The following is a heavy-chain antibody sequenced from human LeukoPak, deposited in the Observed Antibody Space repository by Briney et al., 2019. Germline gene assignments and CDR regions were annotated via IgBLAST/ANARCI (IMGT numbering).Heavy chain of an antibody. CDR2: ISGSGGST. J-gene: IGHJ4*02. V-gene: IGHV3-23*01. CDR3: AKDGGMDIVVVPAANY. CDR1: GFTFSSYA. Sequence: GGSLRLSCAASGFTFSSYAMGWVRQAPGKGLEWVSAISGSGGSTYYADSVKGRFTISRDNSKNMLYLQMNSLRAEDTAVYYCAKDGGMDIVVVPAANYWGQGTLVTVSS. D-gene: IGHD2-2*03.